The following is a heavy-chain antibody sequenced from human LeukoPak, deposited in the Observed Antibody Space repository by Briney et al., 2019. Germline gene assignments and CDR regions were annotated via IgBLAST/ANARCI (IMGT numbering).Heavy chain of an antibody. CDR1: GFTFSIYA. V-gene: IGHV3-23*01. CDR2: ISGSGVST. J-gene: IGHJ6*03. D-gene: IGHD3-16*01. CDR3: AKDTSYYYMDV. Sequence: GGSLRLSCAASGFTFSIYAMTWVRQAPGKGLEWVSTISGSGVSTYYADSVKGRCTISRDNSKNTLSLQMNSLRAEDTAVYYCAKDTSYYYMDVWGKGTTVTVSS.